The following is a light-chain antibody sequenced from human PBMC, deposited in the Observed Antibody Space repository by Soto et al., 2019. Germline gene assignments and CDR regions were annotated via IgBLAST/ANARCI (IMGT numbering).Light chain of an antibody. J-gene: IGKJ5*01. V-gene: IGKV1-39*01. Sequence: DIQMTQSPSSLSASVGNRVTIACRISQSISTYLNWYQKKPGKAPNLLIYDASRLQSGVPSRFSGSGGGTDFTLSISSVQPEDFATYFCQQSYMDPITFGQGTRLEIK. CDR3: QQSYMDPIT. CDR1: QSISTY. CDR2: DAS.